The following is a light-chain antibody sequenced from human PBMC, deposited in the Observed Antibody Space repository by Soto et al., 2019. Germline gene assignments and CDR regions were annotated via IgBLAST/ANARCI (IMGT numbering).Light chain of an antibody. CDR2: DVS. V-gene: IGLV2-14*01. J-gene: IGLJ2*01. CDR1: SSDVGGYDY. CDR3: SSYTSRSTVV. Sequence: QSALTQPASVSGSPGQSITFSCTGSSSDVGGYDYVSWYQQHPGKAPKLMIYDVSNRPSGVSNRFTGSKSGNTASLTISGLQAEDEADYYCSSYTSRSTVVLGGRTKLTVL.